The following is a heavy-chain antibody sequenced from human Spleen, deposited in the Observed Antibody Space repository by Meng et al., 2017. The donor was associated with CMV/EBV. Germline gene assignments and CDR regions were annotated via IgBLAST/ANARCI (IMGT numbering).Heavy chain of an antibody. CDR3: ARDYVNYYYYGMDV. D-gene: IGHD3-16*01. CDR2: ISGSGGGT. CDR1: GFTFSSYA. J-gene: IGHJ6*02. Sequence: GGSLRLSCAASGFTFSSYAMNWVRQAPGQGLEWVSAISGSGGGTYYADSVKGRLTISRDNSKNTLYLQMNSLRAEDTAVYYCARDYVNYYYYGMDVWGQETTVTVSS. V-gene: IGHV3-23*01.